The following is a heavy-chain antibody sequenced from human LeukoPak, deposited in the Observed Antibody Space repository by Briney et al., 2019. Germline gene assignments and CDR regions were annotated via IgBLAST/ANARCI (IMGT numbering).Heavy chain of an antibody. CDR2: ISGSSSYI. D-gene: IGHD6-13*01. CDR1: GFTFSSYS. V-gene: IGHV3-21*01. Sequence: GGSLRLSCAASGFTFSSYSMNWVRQAPGRGLEWVSSISGSSSYIYYADSVKGRFTISRDNSKNTLYLQMNSLRAEDTAVYYCAREISDSSSWWWFDPWGQGTLVTVSS. J-gene: IGHJ5*02. CDR3: AREISDSSSWWWFDP.